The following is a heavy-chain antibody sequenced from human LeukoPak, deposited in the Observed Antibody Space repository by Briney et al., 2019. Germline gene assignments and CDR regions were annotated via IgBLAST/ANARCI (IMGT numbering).Heavy chain of an antibody. CDR2: IYYSGST. CDR1: GGSISSSYSY. V-gene: IGHV4-39*07. D-gene: IGHD3-22*01. CDR3: ARNHVYYYDSSGYYAMDV. J-gene: IGHJ6*02. Sequence: SETLSLTCTVSGGSISSSYSYWGWIRQPPGKGLEWIGNIYYSGSTYYSPSLTSRVTVSVDTSENQFSLKLSSVTAADTAVYYCARNHVYYYDSSGYYAMDVWGQGTTVTVSS.